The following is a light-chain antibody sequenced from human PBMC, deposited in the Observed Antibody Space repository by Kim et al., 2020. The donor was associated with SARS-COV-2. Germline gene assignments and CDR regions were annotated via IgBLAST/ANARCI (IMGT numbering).Light chain of an antibody. CDR2: RNN. CDR3: AAWDDSLSGRV. CDR1: SSNIGSNY. Sequence: GQRVTIACSGSSSNIGSNYVYWYQQLPGTAPKLLIYRNNQRPSGVPDRFSGSKSDTSASLAISGLRSEDEADYYCAAWDDSLSGRVFGTGTKVTVL. V-gene: IGLV1-47*01. J-gene: IGLJ1*01.